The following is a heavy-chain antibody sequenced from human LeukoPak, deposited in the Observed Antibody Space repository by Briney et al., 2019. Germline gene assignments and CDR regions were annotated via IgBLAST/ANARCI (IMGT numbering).Heavy chain of an antibody. V-gene: IGHV3-21*01. CDR1: GFTFSSYS. CDR3: ARGPPGAGTWDS. Sequence: GGSLRLSCAASGFTFSSYSMNWVRQAPGKGLEWVSSISSSSSYIYYADSVKGRFIISRDNAKNSLYLQMNSLRAEDTAVYYCARGPPGAGTWDSWGQGTLVTVSS. D-gene: IGHD6-19*01. J-gene: IGHJ4*02. CDR2: ISSSSSYI.